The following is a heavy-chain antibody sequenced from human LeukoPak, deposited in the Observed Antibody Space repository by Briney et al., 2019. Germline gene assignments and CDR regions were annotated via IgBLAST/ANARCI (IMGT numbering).Heavy chain of an antibody. CDR2: INHSGST. CDR1: GGSFSGYY. CDR3: ARRAAYYYDSSGYPRYRYYYGMDV. Sequence: PSETLSLTCAVYGGSFSGYYWSWIRQPPGRGLEWIGEINHSGSTNYNPSLKRRATISVDTSKNQFSLKMSSVTAADSAVYYCARRAAYYYDSSGYPRYRYYYGMDVWGQGTTVTVSS. D-gene: IGHD3-22*01. J-gene: IGHJ6*02. V-gene: IGHV4-34*01.